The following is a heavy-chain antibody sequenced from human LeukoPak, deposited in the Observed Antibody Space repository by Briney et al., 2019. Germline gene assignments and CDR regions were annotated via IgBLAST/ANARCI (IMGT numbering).Heavy chain of an antibody. Sequence: SETLSLTCAVYGGSFSGYYWSWIRQPPGKGLEWIGEINHSGSTNYNPSLKSRVTISVDTSKNQFSLQLNSVTPEDTAVYYCARAITGAGRYYMDVWGKGTTVTVSS. CDR3: ARAITGAGRYYMDV. D-gene: IGHD5-24*01. CDR2: INHSGST. J-gene: IGHJ6*03. CDR1: GGSFSGYY. V-gene: IGHV4-34*01.